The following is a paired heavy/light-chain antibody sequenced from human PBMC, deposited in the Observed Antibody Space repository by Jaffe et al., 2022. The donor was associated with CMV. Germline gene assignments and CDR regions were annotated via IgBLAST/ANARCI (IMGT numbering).Light chain of an antibody. CDR1: STDVATYKY. CDR3: CSYGGSNTLV. V-gene: IGLV2-11*01. Sequence: QSALTQPRSVSGSPGQSVTISCTGTSTDVATYKYVSWYQQPPGKAPKLIIYDIIKRPSGVPDRFSGSRSGNTASLTISGLQAEDEADYYCCSYGGSNTLVFGGGTKLTVV. CDR2: DII. J-gene: IGLJ3*02.
Heavy chain of an antibody. Sequence: EVQVVESGGGLVQPGGSLRLSCAASGFIFDVNWMSWVRQAPGKGLQWVARIRADGNEKNYVDSVKGRFNISRDNAKNSLFLQMNSLRGEDTAVYYCVRGGSSRFDYWGQGTLVTVSS. CDR2: IRADGNEK. CDR3: VRGGSSRFDY. CDR1: GFIFDVNW. V-gene: IGHV3-7*03. D-gene: IGHD3-16*01. J-gene: IGHJ4*02.